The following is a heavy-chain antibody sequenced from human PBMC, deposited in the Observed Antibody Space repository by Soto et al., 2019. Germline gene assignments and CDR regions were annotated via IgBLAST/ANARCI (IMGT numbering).Heavy chain of an antibody. Sequence: SDKVSWKASVYTFTRYGISGVRQAPGQGLEWMGWISAYNGNTNYAQKLQGRFTMTTDTSTSTAYMELRSLRSDDTAVYYRARDGSITMMELWGQGTLVTVSS. J-gene: IGHJ4*02. CDR3: ARDGSITMMEL. D-gene: IGHD3-22*01. V-gene: IGHV1-18*01. CDR1: VYTFTRYG. CDR2: ISAYNGNT.